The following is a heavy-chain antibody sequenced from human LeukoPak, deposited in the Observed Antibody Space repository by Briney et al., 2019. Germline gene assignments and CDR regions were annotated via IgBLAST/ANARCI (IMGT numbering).Heavy chain of an antibody. Sequence: ASVKVSCKASGFTFTSSAVQWVRQARGQRLEWIGWIVVGSGNTNYAQKFQERVTITRDMSTSTAYMELSSLRSEGTAVYYCAAGIAVAGRPWVDYWGQGTLVTVSS. V-gene: IGHV1-58*01. CDR2: IVVGSGNT. J-gene: IGHJ4*02. D-gene: IGHD6-19*01. CDR3: AAGIAVAGRPWVDY. CDR1: GFTFTSSA.